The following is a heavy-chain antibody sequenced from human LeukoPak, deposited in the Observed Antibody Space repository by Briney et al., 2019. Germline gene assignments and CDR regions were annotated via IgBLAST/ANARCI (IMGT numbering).Heavy chain of an antibody. V-gene: IGHV3-15*01. J-gene: IGHJ4*02. D-gene: IGHD1-26*01. CDR3: TTAHRWGLIPFDY. Sequence: GGSLRLSCAASGFTFSNTWMSWVRQAPGKGLEWVGRIQSNTNGGAAEYGTSVKGRFTISRDDSKNTLYLQMNSLESDDTAVYFCTTAHRWGLIPFDYWGRGTLVTVSS. CDR1: GFTFSNTW. CDR2: IQSNTNGGAA.